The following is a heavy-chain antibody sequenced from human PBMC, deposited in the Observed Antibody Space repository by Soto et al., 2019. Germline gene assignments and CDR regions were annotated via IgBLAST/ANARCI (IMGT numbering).Heavy chain of an antibody. CDR2: ISYDGSNK. J-gene: IGHJ4*02. CDR3: ARSGLLKYQLLRLDY. CDR1: GFTFSSYA. Sequence: GGSLRLSCAASGFTFSSYAMHWVRQAPGKGLEWVAVISYDGSNKYYADSVKGRFTISRDNSKNTLYLQMNSLRAEDTAVYYCARSGLLKYQLLRLDYWGQGTLVTVSS. V-gene: IGHV3-30-3*01. D-gene: IGHD2-2*01.